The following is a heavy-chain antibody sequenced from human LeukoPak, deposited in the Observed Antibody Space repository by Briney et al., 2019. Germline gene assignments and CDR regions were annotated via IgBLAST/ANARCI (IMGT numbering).Heavy chain of an antibody. CDR3: ARRDSSGWYYFDY. D-gene: IGHD6-19*01. V-gene: IGHV5-51*01. CDR2: IYPGDSDT. Sequence: GESLKISCKGSGYIFTSYWIGWVRQLPGKGLEWMGIIYPGDSDTRYSPSYQGQVTISAVKSISTAYLQWSSLKASDTAMYYCARRDSSGWYYFDYWGQGTLVTVSS. CDR1: GYIFTSYW. J-gene: IGHJ4*02.